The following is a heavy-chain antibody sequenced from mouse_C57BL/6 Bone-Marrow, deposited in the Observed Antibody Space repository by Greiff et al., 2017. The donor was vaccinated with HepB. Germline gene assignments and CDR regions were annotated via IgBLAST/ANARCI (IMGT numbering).Heavy chain of an antibody. CDR2: ISNLAYSI. D-gene: IGHD1-1*01. V-gene: IGHV5-15*01. Sequence: EVKLMESGGGLVQPGGSLKLSCAASGFTFSDYGMAWVRQAPRKGPEWVAFISNLAYSIYYADTVTGRFTISRENAKNTLYLEMSSLRSEDTAMYYCARHGAYYYGSLDYWGQGTSVTVSS. J-gene: IGHJ4*01. CDR1: GFTFSDYG. CDR3: ARHGAYYYGSLDY.